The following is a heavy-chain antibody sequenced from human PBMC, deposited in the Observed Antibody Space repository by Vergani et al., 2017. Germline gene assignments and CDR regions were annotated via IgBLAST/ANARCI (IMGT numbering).Heavy chain of an antibody. CDR1: GFKFSDHY. V-gene: IGHV3-11*04. CDR3: ATSPGMFTTLHYYAMDV. Sequence: QVQLVESGGGVVQPGRSLRLSCAASGFKFSDHYMSWIRQAPGKGLEWVSHISSGASTVSYTDSVTGRFTVSRDNDNNSLTLDMTTLRVEATAVYYCATSPGMFTTLHYYAMDVWGQGTTVTVSS. CDR2: ISSGASTV. J-gene: IGHJ6*02. D-gene: IGHD1-1*01.